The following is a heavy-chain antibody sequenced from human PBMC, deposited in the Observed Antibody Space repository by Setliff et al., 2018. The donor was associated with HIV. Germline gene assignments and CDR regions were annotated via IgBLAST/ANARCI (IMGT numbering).Heavy chain of an antibody. CDR3: ARTVNDYGDYYFDY. V-gene: IGHV1-3*01. D-gene: IGHD4-17*01. Sequence: ASVKVSCKASGGTFSSYAFNWVRQAPGQGLEWMGWINAGTGNTKYSQNFQGRVTFSRDTSASTAYMELSSLRSEDTAVYYCARTVNDYGDYYFDYWGQGTLVTVSS. CDR2: INAGTGNT. J-gene: IGHJ4*02. CDR1: GGTFSSYA.